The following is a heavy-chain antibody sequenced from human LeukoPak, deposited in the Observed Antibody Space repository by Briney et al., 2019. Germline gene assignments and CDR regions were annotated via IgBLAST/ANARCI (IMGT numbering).Heavy chain of an antibody. Sequence: AGGSLGLSCAASGFTFSSYSMNWVRQAPGKGLEWASSISSSSSYIYYADSVKGRFTISRDNAKNSLYLQMNSLRAEDTAVYYCARDWGYCSGGSCYGMDVWGQGTTVTVSS. CDR3: ARDWGYCSGGSCYGMDV. J-gene: IGHJ6*02. CDR2: ISSSSSYI. D-gene: IGHD2-15*01. V-gene: IGHV3-21*01. CDR1: GFTFSSYS.